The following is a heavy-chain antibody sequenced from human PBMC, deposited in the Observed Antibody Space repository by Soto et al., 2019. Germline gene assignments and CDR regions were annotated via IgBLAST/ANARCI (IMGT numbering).Heavy chain of an antibody. D-gene: IGHD2-8*01. J-gene: IGHJ6*02. CDR2: ISSTTTTI. CDR3: TRDPLRVSLSQTYGMDV. Sequence: LQLVGSGGGLVQPGGSLRLSWAASGFAFSSFSMNWVRQAPGKGLEWISYISSTTTTIYYADSVKGRFTISRDSAENSLYLQMNSLRDEDTAVYYCTRDPLRVSLSQTYGMDVWGQGTTVTVSS. V-gene: IGHV3-48*02. CDR1: GFAFSSFS.